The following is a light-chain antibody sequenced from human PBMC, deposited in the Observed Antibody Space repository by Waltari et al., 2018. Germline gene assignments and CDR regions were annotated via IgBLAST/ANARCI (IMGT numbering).Light chain of an antibody. Sequence: DILMTPSPFSLSVTPGEPASLSCTSSQSLQRRNGYNYSDWYLQTAGLSPPLLIYFASYRASGVPDRFSGSGSVTDFTLRISRVEAEDVGVYYCMQSLQNSVTFGQGTRLEIK. CDR1: QSLQRRNGYNY. CDR2: FAS. J-gene: IGKJ5*01. CDR3: MQSLQNSVT. V-gene: IGKV2-28*01.